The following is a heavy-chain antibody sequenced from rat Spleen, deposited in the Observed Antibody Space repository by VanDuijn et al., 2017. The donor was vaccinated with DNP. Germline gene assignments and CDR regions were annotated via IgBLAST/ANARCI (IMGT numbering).Heavy chain of an antibody. Sequence: EVQLVESGGGLVQPGRSLKLSCVASGFTFSDYYMAWVRQTPKKGLEWITTIIYDGGSTGYPGSVKGRFTISRDNAENTVYLLMNSLRSEDTATYYCAKDLQWYAMDAWGQGTSVTVSS. D-gene: IGHD1-1*01. V-gene: IGHV5-7*01. J-gene: IGHJ4*01. CDR1: GFTFSDYY. CDR2: IIYDGGST. CDR3: AKDLQWYAMDA.